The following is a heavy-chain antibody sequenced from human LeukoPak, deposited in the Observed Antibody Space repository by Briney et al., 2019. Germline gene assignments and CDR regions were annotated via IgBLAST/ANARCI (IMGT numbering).Heavy chain of an antibody. V-gene: IGHV3-30*03. CDR1: GFTISSHG. CDR2: IAYHGNTE. D-gene: IGHD3-10*01. CDR3: ARDGGTMVRGVIIWLDYYYYGIDV. Sequence: GSLRLSCAVSGFTISSHGMHWVRQAPGKGPEWVAMIAYHGNTEYYGDSVKGRFTISRDNSKNTLYLQMNSLRAEDTAVYYCARDGGTMVRGVIIWLDYYYYGIDVWGQGTTVTVSS. J-gene: IGHJ6*02.